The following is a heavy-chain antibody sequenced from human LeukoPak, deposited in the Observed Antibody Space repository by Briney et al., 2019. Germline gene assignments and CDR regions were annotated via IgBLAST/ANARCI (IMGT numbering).Heavy chain of an antibody. Sequence: GSLRLSRVASGFTLSSYRMHRVRQTPGKGLVWVSRINTDGSTTSYADSVKGRFTISRDNAKNTLYLQMNSLRADDTAVYYCARGEMVQVYWGQGTLVTVSS. D-gene: IGHD5-24*01. J-gene: IGHJ4*02. CDR3: ARGEMVQVY. CDR2: INTDGSTT. CDR1: GFTLSSYR. V-gene: IGHV3-74*01.